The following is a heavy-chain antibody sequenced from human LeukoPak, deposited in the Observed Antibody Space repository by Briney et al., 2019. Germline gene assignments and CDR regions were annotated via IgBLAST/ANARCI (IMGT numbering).Heavy chain of an antibody. J-gene: IGHJ4*02. CDR3: ARGSGVFTYYFDY. CDR2: INPNSGGT. D-gene: IGHD5/OR15-5a*01. Sequence: ASVKVSCKASGYTFTGYYMHWVRQAPGQGLEWMGWINPNSGGTNYAQKFQGRVTMTRGTSISTAYMELSRLRSDDTAVYYCARGSGVFTYYFDYWGQGTLVTVSS. CDR1: GYTFTGYY. V-gene: IGHV1-2*02.